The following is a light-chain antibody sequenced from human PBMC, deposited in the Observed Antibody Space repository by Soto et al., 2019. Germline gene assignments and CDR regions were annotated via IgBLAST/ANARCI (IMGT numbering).Light chain of an antibody. CDR2: YDS. CDR3: RVWDTRSEHVV. J-gene: IGLJ2*01. V-gene: IGLV3-21*04. CDR1: NIGSKS. Sequence: SYELTQPPSVSVAPGKTARITCGGNNIGSKSVHWYQQKPGQAPVLVIYYDSDRPSGIPERFSGSNSGNTATLTISGVEAGDEGDYYCRVWDTRSEHVVFGGGTTLTVL.